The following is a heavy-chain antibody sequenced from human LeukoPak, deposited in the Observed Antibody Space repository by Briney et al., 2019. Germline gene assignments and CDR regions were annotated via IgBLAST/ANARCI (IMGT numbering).Heavy chain of an antibody. D-gene: IGHD1-26*01. V-gene: IGHV4-39*07. CDR3: ARVVGATVVYYYYYMDV. Sequence: PSETLSLTCTVSGGSISSSSYYWGWIRQPPGKGLEWIGSIYYSGSTYYNPSLKGRVTISVDTSKNQFSLKLSSVTAADTAVYYCARVVGATVVYYYYYMDVWGKGTTVTVSS. J-gene: IGHJ6*03. CDR2: IYYSGST. CDR1: GGSISSSSYY.